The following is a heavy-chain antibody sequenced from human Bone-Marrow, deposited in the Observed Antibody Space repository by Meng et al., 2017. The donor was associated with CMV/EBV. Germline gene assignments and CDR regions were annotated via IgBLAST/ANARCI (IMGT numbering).Heavy chain of an antibody. CDR3: ARELGWFDP. D-gene: IGHD3-16*01. Sequence: LTCTVSGGSVSSGSYDWSWIRQTPGKGLEWIGYIYYSGSTNYNPSLKSRVTISVDTSKNQFSLKLSSVTAADTAVYYCARELGWFDPWGQGTLVTVSS. CDR2: IYYSGST. V-gene: IGHV4-61*01. CDR1: GGSVSSGSYD. J-gene: IGHJ5*02.